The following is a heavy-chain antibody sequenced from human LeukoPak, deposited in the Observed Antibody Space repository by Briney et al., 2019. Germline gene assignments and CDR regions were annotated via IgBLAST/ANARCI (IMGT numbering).Heavy chain of an antibody. CDR1: GYTFTGYY. D-gene: IGHD3-10*01. Sequence: ASEKVSCKASGYTFTGYYMHWVRQAPGQGLEWMGWINPHSGGTNYAQKFQGRVTMTRDTSISTAYMELSRLRSDDTAVYYCASWHYYGSGSPFDYWGQGTLLTLSS. CDR2: INPHSGGT. J-gene: IGHJ4*02. V-gene: IGHV1-2*02. CDR3: ASWHYYGSGSPFDY.